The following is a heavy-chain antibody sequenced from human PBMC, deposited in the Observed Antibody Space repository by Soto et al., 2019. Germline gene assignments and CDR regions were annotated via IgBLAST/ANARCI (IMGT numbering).Heavy chain of an antibody. J-gene: IGHJ4*02. CDR3: ARLGGYCSGGTCYRGSGDY. D-gene: IGHD2-15*01. V-gene: IGHV1-69*12. CDR2: IIPFFGTA. CDR1: GGTFSNYS. Sequence: QVQLVQSGAEVKKPGSSVKVSCKASGGTFSNYSINWVRQAPGQGLEWMGGIIPFFGTANYAQKFQGRVTITANEPATPAYMEVTSLRSHDTAVYSCARLGGYCSGGTCYRGSGDYWGQGTMVAVSS.